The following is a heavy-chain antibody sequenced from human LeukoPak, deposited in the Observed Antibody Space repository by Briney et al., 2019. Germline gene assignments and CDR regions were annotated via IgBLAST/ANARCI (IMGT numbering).Heavy chain of an antibody. V-gene: IGHV1-69*06. Sequence: SVKVSCKASGGTFSSYAISWVRQAPGQGLEWMGGIIPIFGTANYAQKFQGRVTITADKSTSTAYMELSSLRSEDTAVYSCAILSSYSSSSNMDVWGKGTTVTVSS. CDR3: AILSSYSSSSNMDV. CDR1: GGTFSSYA. J-gene: IGHJ6*03. D-gene: IGHD6-6*01. CDR2: IIPIFGTA.